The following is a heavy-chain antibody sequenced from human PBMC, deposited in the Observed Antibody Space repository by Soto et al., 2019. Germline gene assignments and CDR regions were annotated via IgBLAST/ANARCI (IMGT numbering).Heavy chain of an antibody. CDR1: GVSISSYY. CDR2: IYYSGST. V-gene: IGHV4-59*01. D-gene: IGHD6-19*01. CDR3: ARDDTIAVAGTI. J-gene: IGHJ4*02. Sequence: SETLSLTCTVSGVSISSYYWSWIRQPPGKGLEWIGYIYYSGSTNYNPSLKSRVTISVDTSKNQFSLKLSSVTAADTAVYYCARDDTIAVAGTIWGQGTLVTVSS.